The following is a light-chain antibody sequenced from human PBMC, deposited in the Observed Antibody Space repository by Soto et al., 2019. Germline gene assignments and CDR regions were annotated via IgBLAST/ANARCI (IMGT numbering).Light chain of an antibody. J-gene: IGKJ1*01. CDR1: QSVSSSY. CDR2: GAS. CDR3: QQYGSSQT. V-gene: IGKV3-20*01. Sequence: EIVLTQSPGTLSLSPGERATLSCRASQSVSSSYLAWYQQKPGHAPRVLIYGASSRATGIPDRLSGSGSGTDFTLTISRMEPEDFAVYYCQQYGSSQTFGPGTKVDIK.